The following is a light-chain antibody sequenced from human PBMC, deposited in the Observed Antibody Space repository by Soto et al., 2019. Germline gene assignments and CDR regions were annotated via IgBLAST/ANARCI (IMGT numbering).Light chain of an antibody. CDR3: LQDYNYPRT. V-gene: IGKV1-6*01. CDR1: QGIRND. CDR2: AAS. Sequence: MQLTQSPSTLSASVGHRVTIAXRASQGIRNDLGWYQQKPGKAPKXXIYAASSLQSGVPSRFSGSGSGTDFTLTISSLQPEDFATYYCLQDYNYPRTFGQGTKV. J-gene: IGKJ1*01.